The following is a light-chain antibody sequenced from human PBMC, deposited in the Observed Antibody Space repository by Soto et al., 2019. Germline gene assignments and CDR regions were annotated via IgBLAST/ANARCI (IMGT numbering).Light chain of an antibody. J-gene: IGKJ1*01. V-gene: IGKV3-15*01. Sequence: EIVMTRSPATLSVSPEERATLSCMASQSVSSNLAWYQQKPGQAPRLLIYGASTRATGIPARFSGSGSGTEFTLTISSLQSEDFAVYYCQQYNNWPQTFGHGTKVDIK. CDR3: QQYNNWPQT. CDR2: GAS. CDR1: QSVSSN.